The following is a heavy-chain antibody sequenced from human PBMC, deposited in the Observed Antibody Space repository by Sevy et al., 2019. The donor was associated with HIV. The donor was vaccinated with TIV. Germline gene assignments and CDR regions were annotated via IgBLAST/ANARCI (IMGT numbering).Heavy chain of an antibody. D-gene: IGHD5-18*01. CDR1: GFSFSYHW. CDR3: RTWIQQLLRGL. Sequence: GGSLRLSCAASGFSFSYHWMTWVRQAPGKGPEWVANIKPDGREKNYVDSVKGRFTISRDNAKNTLFLQMNSLRAEDTGVYYCRTWIQQLLRGLWGQGTLVTVSS. V-gene: IGHV3-7*01. J-gene: IGHJ4*02. CDR2: IKPDGREK.